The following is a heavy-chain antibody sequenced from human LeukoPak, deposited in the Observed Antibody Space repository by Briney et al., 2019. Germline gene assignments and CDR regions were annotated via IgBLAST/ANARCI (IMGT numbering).Heavy chain of an antibody. CDR3: VREVDDWPNNCFDP. D-gene: IGHD3-9*01. CDR1: GFTFSSYA. CDR2: ISYDGSNK. V-gene: IGHV3-30-3*01. Sequence: PGGSLRLSCAASGFTFSSYAMHWVRQAPGKGLEWVAVISYDGSNKYYADSVKGRFTISRDNSKNTLYLQMNSLRAEDAAVYYCVREVDDWPNNCFDPWGQGTLVTVSS. J-gene: IGHJ5*02.